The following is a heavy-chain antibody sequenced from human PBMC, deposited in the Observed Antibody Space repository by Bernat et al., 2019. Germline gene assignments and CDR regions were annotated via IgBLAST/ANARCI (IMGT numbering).Heavy chain of an antibody. J-gene: IGHJ4*02. D-gene: IGHD6-19*01. Sequence: QITLKESCPTLVKPTQTLTLTCTFSGFSLSSTAVGVGWIRQPPGKPLEWLALMYWNDDNKYSPSLKNRLSITKDTSGNQVVLTLTNVDPVDTATYFCAHGSGWLFDHWGPGTLVTVSS. CDR3: AHGSGWLFDH. V-gene: IGHV2-5*01. CDR1: GFSLSSTAVG. CDR2: MYWNDDN.